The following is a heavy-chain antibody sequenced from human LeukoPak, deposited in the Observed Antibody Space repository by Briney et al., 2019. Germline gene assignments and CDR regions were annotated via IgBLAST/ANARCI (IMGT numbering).Heavy chain of an antibody. D-gene: IGHD4-17*01. V-gene: IGHV3-30*18. CDR1: GFTFSSYG. J-gene: IGHJ4*02. CDR2: ISYDGSNK. CDR3: AKDSTVTLDY. Sequence: GRSLRLSCAASGFTFSSYGMHWVRQAPGKGLEWVAVISYDGSNKYYADSVKGRFTISRDNSKNTPYLQMNSLRAEDTAVYYCAKDSTVTLDYWGQGTLVTVSS.